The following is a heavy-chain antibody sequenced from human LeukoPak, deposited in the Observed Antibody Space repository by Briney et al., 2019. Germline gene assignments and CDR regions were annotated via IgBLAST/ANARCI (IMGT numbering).Heavy chain of an antibody. J-gene: IGHJ6*03. CDR3: AREMTTVVNTGNYYYYYYMDV. CDR1: GFTVSSNY. V-gene: IGHV3-66*02. D-gene: IGHD4-23*01. Sequence: GGSLRLSCAASGFTVSSNYISWVRQAPGKGLEWVSVIYSGGSTYYADSVKGRFTISRDNSKNTLYLQMNSLRAEDTAVYYCAREMTTVVNTGNYYYYYYMDVWGKGTTVTVSS. CDR2: IYSGGST.